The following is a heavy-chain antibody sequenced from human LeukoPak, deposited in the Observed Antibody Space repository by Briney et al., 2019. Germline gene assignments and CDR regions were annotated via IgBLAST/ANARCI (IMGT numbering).Heavy chain of an antibody. J-gene: IGHJ3*02. CDR3: ATMIVVDPREDDAFDI. D-gene: IGHD3-22*01. Sequence: QPGGSLRLSCAASGFTFSSYWMHWVRQAPGKGLVWVSRINSDGSSTSYADSVKGRFTISRDNAKNTLYLQMNSLRAEDTAVHYCATMIVVDPREDDAFDIWGQGTMVTVSS. V-gene: IGHV3-74*01. CDR1: GFTFSSYW. CDR2: INSDGSST.